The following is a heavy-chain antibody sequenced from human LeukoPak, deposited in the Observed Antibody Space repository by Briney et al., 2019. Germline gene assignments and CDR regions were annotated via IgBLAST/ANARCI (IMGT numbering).Heavy chain of an antibody. D-gene: IGHD6-19*01. Sequence: GGSMRVSCTASGFTFSSYWMHWVRQAPGKGLVWVSRINSDGSSTSYADSVKGRFTISRDNSKNTLYLQMNSLRAEDTAVYYCAKRSAESSGYFNYWGQGILVTVSS. J-gene: IGHJ4*02. V-gene: IGHV3-74*01. CDR2: INSDGSST. CDR1: GFTFSSYW. CDR3: AKRSAESSGYFNY.